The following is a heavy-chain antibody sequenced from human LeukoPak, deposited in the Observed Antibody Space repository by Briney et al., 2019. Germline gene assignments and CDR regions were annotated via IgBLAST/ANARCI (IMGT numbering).Heavy chain of an antibody. V-gene: IGHV3-30*03. CDR3: TTKEAYCGGDCYSGAFDI. CDR2: ISYDGSNK. CDR1: GFTFSSYG. J-gene: IGHJ3*02. Sequence: PGGSLRLSCAASGFTFSSYGMHWVRQAPGKGLEWVAVISYDGSNKYYADSVKGRFTISRDNSKNTLYLQMNSLRAEDTAVYYCTTKEAYCGGDCYSGAFDIWGQGTMVTVSS. D-gene: IGHD2-21*01.